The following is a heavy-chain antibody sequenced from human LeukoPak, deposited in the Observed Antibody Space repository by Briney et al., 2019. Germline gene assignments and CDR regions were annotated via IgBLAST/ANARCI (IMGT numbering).Heavy chain of an antibody. V-gene: IGHV3-11*06. CDR1: GFTFSDYY. J-gene: IGHJ6*04. D-gene: IGHD4-17*01. CDR3: ARASTTVTPYYCYGMDV. CDR2: ISSSSSYT. Sequence: GGSLRLSCEASGFTFSDYYMSWIRQAPGKGLEWVSYISSSSSYTNYADSVKGRFTISRDNAKNSLYLQMNSLRAEDTAVYYCARASTTVTPYYCYGMDVWGKGTTVTVSS.